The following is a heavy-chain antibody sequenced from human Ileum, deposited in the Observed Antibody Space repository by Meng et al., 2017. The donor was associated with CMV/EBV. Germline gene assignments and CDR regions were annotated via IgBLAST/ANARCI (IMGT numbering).Heavy chain of an antibody. V-gene: IGHV4-34*02. CDR1: GGSFSGYH. J-gene: IGHJ4*02. D-gene: IGHD1-26*01. CDR3: ATGTSQAWELLHS. CDR2: INHSGGS. Sequence: QVQLQQWGGGLLKPSETLSLTCGVYGGSFSGYHWSWIRQPPGKGLEWIGEINHSGGSNYNPSLKSRVTISLDTSKTQFSLKLNSVTAADTAVYYCATGTSQAWELLHSWGQGILVTVSS.